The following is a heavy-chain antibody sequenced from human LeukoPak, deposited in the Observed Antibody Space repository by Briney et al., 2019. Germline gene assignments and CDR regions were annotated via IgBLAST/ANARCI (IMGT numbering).Heavy chain of an antibody. D-gene: IGHD2-15*01. Sequence: GGSLRLSCAASEFSVGSNYMTWVRQAPGKGLEWVSLIYSGGSTYYADSVKGRFTISRDNSKNTLYLQMNSLRAEDTAVYYCAKDLIVPLLEGPSSAFDIWGQGTMVTVSS. V-gene: IGHV3-53*01. CDR2: IYSGGST. CDR3: AKDLIVPLLEGPSSAFDI. J-gene: IGHJ3*02. CDR1: EFSVGSNY.